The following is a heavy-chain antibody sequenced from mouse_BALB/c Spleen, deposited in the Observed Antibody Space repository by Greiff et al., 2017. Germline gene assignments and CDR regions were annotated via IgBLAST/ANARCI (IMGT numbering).Heavy chain of an antibody. Sequence: QVQLQQSGPELVKPGASVKVSCKASGYSFTDYNMYWVKQSHAKSVEWIGVISTYYGDASYNQKFKGKATMTVDKSSSTAYMELARLTSEDSAIYYCARGGYDSAWFAYWGQGTLVTVSA. J-gene: IGHJ3*01. D-gene: IGHD2-2*01. CDR3: ARGGYDSAWFAY. CDR1: GYSFTDYN. V-gene: IGHV1-67*01. CDR2: ISTYYGDA.